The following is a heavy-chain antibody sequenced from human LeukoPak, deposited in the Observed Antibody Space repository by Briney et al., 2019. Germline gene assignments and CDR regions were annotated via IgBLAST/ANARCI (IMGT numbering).Heavy chain of an antibody. CDR2: INHSGST. CDR3: ARMIRGYSYGWNYYYYYMDV. D-gene: IGHD5-18*01. Sequence: SETLSLTCAVYGGSFSGYYWSWIRQPPGKGLEWIGEINHSGSTNYNPSLKSRVTISVDTSKNQFSLKLSSVTAADTAVYYCARMIRGYSYGWNYYYYYMDVWAKGPRSPSP. V-gene: IGHV4-34*01. CDR1: GGSFSGYY. J-gene: IGHJ6*03.